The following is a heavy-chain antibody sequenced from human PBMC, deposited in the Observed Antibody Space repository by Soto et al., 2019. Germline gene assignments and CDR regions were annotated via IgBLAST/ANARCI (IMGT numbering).Heavy chain of an antibody. V-gene: IGHV1-46*01. CDR1: GYTFIRYY. CDR2: INPSGGSP. J-gene: IGHJ6*02. D-gene: IGHD1-1*01. CDR3: ARPQRGNALYNLYGMDV. Sequence: ASVKVSCKASGYTFIRYYIHWVRQAPGQGLEWMGIINPSGGSPNYARKFQGRVTMTRDTSTNTAYMELSSLRSDDTAVYYCARPQRGNALYNLYGMDVWGRGTTVTVSS.